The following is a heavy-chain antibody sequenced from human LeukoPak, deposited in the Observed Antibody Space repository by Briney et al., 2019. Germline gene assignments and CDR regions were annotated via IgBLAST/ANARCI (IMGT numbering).Heavy chain of an antibody. CDR3: ARPDCSSTSCYEFDS. V-gene: IGHV3-11*04. CDR2: ISSSGRTI. CDR1: GFTFGDYY. D-gene: IGHD2-2*01. Sequence: GGSLRLSCAASGFTFGDYYMSWVRQAPGKGLEWVSHISSSGRTIYYADSVKGRFTISRDNAKNSLYLQMNSLRAEDTAVYYCARPDCSSTSCYEFDSWGQGTLVTVSS. J-gene: IGHJ4*02.